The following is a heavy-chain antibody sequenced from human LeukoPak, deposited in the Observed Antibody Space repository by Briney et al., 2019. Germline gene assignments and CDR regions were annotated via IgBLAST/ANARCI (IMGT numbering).Heavy chain of an antibody. V-gene: IGHV4-61*01. Sequence: SETLSLTCTVSGGSVGSGNHYWSWIRQPPGKGLEWIGYVYYSGSTEYNPSLKSRVTISADTSKNQFSLKLRSVTAADTAVYYCARDRIIVAAANRYYYYGMDVWGKGTTVTVSS. J-gene: IGHJ6*04. CDR1: GGSVGSGNHY. CDR2: VYYSGST. D-gene: IGHD2-2*01. CDR3: ARDRIIVAAANRYYYYGMDV.